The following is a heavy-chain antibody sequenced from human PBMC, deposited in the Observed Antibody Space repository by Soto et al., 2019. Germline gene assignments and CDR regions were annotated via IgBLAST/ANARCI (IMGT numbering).Heavy chain of an antibody. CDR2: IMPVFRRP. CDR1: GGTFRTSA. CDR3: GREKDRLQLGGNYYFILDV. J-gene: IGHJ6*02. D-gene: IGHD1-1*01. Sequence: QVQLGQSGAEVKKPGSSVKVACKASGGTFRTSAISWVRQATGQGLEWVGGIMPVFRRPKYAQNFKDRVNITANESTSTGYMELNSMRSDDTSVYYCGREKDRLQLGGNYYFILDVWGQGTAVTVSS. V-gene: IGHV1-69*12.